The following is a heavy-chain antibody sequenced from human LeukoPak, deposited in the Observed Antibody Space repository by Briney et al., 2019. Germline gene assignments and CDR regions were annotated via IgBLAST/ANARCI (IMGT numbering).Heavy chain of an antibody. D-gene: IGHD2-15*01. CDR2: ISYDGSNK. Sequence: GGSLRLSCAASGFTFSSYGMHWVRQAPGKGLEWVAVISYDGSNKYYADSVKGRFTISRDNSKNTLYLQMNSLRAEDTAVYYCARAPWKRYCSGGSCYYYYYYMDVWGKGTTVTVSS. CDR1: GFTFSSYG. CDR3: ARAPWKRYCSGGSCYYYYYYMDV. J-gene: IGHJ6*03. V-gene: IGHV3-30*03.